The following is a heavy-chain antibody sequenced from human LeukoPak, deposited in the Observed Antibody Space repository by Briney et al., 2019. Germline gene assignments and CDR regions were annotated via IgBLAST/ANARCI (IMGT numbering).Heavy chain of an antibody. Sequence: GGSLRLSCAASEFTFSSYAMSWVRQAPGKGLDWVSAISGSGASTYYADSVKGRFTISRDNSKNTLYLQISSLRAEDTAVYYCAKDRRFSFNSYYMEVWGKGTTVTVSS. CDR3: AKDRRFSFNSYYMEV. CDR1: EFTFSSYA. V-gene: IGHV3-23*01. D-gene: IGHD3-3*01. CDR2: ISGSGAST. J-gene: IGHJ6*03.